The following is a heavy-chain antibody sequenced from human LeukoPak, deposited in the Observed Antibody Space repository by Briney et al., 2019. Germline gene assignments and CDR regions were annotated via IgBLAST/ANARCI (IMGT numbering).Heavy chain of an antibody. V-gene: IGHV3-30-3*01. CDR3: ARDQVMVRGAHYGMDV. CDR2: ISYDGSNK. Sequence: GGSLRLSCAASGFTFSSYAMHWVRQAPGKGLEWVAVISYDGSNKYYADSVKGRFTISRDNSKNTLYLQMNSLRAEDTALYHCARDQVMVRGAHYGMDVWGQGTTVTVSS. J-gene: IGHJ6*02. D-gene: IGHD3-10*01. CDR1: GFTFSSYA.